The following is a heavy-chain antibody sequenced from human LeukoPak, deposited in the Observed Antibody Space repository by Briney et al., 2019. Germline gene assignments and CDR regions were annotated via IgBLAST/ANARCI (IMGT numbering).Heavy chain of an antibody. D-gene: IGHD3-10*01. CDR1: GFTFSSYG. V-gene: IGHV3-30*02. CDR2: IRYDGSNK. CDR3: ATDRGYYTSGSYYLDY. J-gene: IGHJ4*02. Sequence: GGSLRLSCAASGFTFSSYGMHWVRQAPGKGLEWVAFIRYDGSNKYYGDSVKGRFTISRDNSKNTLYLQMNSLRAEDTAVYYCATDRGYYTSGSYYLDYWGQGTLVTVSP.